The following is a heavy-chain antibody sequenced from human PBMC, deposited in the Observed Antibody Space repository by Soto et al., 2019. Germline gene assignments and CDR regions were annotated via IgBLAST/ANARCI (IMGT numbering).Heavy chain of an antibody. Sequence: QITLKESGPTLVKPTQTLTLTCTFSGFSLSTSGVGVGWIRQPPGKALEWLALIYWDDDNRYSQSLKSRLTLTEGASKNQLVLSMPNMDPVDTATYYCAHRRGGEGHCSEYFAYWGQGTLVTVPS. CDR3: AHRRGGEGHCSEYFAY. CDR1: GFSLSTSGVG. V-gene: IGHV2-5*02. J-gene: IGHJ4*02. CDR2: IYWDDDN. D-gene: IGHD2-21*02.